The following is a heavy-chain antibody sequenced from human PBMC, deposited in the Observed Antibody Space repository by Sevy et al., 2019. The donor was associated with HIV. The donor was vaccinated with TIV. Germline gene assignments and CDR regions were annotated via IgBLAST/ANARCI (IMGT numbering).Heavy chain of an antibody. CDR1: GGSFSGYY. CDR3: ARAPPVVVVPGAPSWFDP. V-gene: IGHV4-34*01. J-gene: IGHJ5*02. D-gene: IGHD2-2*01. Sequence: SETLSLTCAVYGGSFSGYYWNWLRQSPGKGLEWIGEINHSGSTHYNPSLKSRVTISVDTSKNQFSLRLNSVTAADTAVYYCARAPPVVVVPGAPSWFDPWGQRTLVTVSS. CDR2: INHSGST.